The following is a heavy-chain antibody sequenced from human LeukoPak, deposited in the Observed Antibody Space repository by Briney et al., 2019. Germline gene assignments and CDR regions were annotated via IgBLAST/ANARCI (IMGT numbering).Heavy chain of an antibody. D-gene: IGHD1-26*01. V-gene: IGHV4-39*07. CDR1: DGSISSSTYY. CDR3: ARGGNAFDI. J-gene: IGHJ3*02. CDR2: IYYSGST. Sequence: SETLSLTCTVSDGSISSSTYYWGWLRQPPGKGLEWIGSIYYSGSTYYNPSLKSRVTISVDTSKNQFSLKLSSVTAADTAVYYCARGGNAFDIWGQGTMVTVSS.